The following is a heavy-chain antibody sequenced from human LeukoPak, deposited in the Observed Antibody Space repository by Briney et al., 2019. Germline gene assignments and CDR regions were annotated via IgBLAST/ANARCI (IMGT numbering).Heavy chain of an antibody. J-gene: IGHJ4*02. CDR1: GYTFTGHF. V-gene: IGHV1-2*02. Sequence: ASVKVSCKTSGYTFTGHFMNWVRQAPEQGLEWMGWIKPKSGATAYAQKFQGRVTMTRDTAINTAYLEVSGLTPDDTAVYYCARVREWEEISGPIPDYFDYWGQGTLITVSS. D-gene: IGHD3/OR15-3a*01. CDR3: ARVREWEEISGPIPDYFDY. CDR2: IKPKSGAT.